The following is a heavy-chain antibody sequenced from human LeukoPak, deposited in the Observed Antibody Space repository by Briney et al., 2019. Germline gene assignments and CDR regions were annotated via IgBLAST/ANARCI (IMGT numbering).Heavy chain of an antibody. D-gene: IGHD6-19*01. Sequence: GGSLRLSCAASGFTFSSYAMNWVRQAPGKGLEWVAVIWYDGSDKYYADSVKGRFTISRDNSKNTLYLQMNSLRVEDTAVYYCARVLGDSGWYLGWFDPWGQGTLVTVSS. CDR1: GFTFSSYA. CDR3: ARVLGDSGWYLGWFDP. J-gene: IGHJ5*02. V-gene: IGHV3-33*08. CDR2: IWYDGSDK.